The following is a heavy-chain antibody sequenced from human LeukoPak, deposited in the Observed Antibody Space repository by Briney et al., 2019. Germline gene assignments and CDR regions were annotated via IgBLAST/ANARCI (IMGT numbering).Heavy chain of an antibody. CDR3: ARVDLRHGGKDFDY. J-gene: IGHJ4*02. Sequence: EASVNASCKASGYTFTTYSIHWVRQAPGQSLEWMGWINTGIGATKYSQKFQGRVTITRDTSATTAYMGLSNLKSEDTAVYYCARVDLRHGGKDFDYWGQGTLVTVSS. D-gene: IGHD4-23*01. V-gene: IGHV1-3*04. CDR2: INTGIGAT. CDR1: GYTFTTYS.